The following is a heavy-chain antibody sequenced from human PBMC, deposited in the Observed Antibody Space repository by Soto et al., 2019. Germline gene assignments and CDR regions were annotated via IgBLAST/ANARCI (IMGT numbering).Heavy chain of an antibody. Sequence: SETLSLTCTVSGGSVSSGSYYWSWIRQPPGKGLEWIGYIYNSGSTNYNPSLKSRVTISVDTSKNHFSLRMSSVTAADTAVYYCARDSDSGSDYFDYWGRGTLVTVSS. CDR1: GGSVSSGSYY. V-gene: IGHV4-61*03. J-gene: IGHJ4*02. D-gene: IGHD3-10*01. CDR2: IYNSGST. CDR3: ARDSDSGSDYFDY.